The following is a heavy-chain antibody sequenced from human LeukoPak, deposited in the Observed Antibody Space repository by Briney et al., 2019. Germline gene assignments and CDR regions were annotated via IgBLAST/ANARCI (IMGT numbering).Heavy chain of an antibody. CDR3: ARSMDSGGSRRIIDLDY. Sequence: PGGSLRLSCATSGFTFNDHYVDWVRQAPGKGLEWDGRTRNKAKSYTTDYSASVKGRFILSRDDSKNSVFLQMNSLRTEDTAVYYCARSMDSGGSRRIIDLDYWGQGTLVTVSS. CDR2: TRNKAKSYTT. D-gene: IGHD1-26*01. CDR1: GFTFNDHY. J-gene: IGHJ4*02. V-gene: IGHV3-72*01.